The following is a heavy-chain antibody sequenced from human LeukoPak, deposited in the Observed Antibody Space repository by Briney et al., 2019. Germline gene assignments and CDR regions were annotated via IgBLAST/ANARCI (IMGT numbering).Heavy chain of an antibody. CDR1: GDSISSSSYY. Sequence: SETLSLTCTISGDSISSSSYYWGWLRQPPGKGLEWIVDIYYRGSTYYSPSLKSRVSISIDTSNNPFSLTLNSVTAADTALYFWARRRYYDSTGYLDWGQGTLVTVSS. CDR2: IYYRGST. V-gene: IGHV4-39*01. CDR3: ARRRYYDSTGYLD. D-gene: IGHD3-22*01. J-gene: IGHJ1*01.